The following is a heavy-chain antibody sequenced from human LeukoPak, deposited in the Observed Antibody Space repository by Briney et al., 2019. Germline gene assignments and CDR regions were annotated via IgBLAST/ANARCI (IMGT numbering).Heavy chain of an antibody. Sequence: SETLSLTCTVSSGFISTNYWSWLRQPPGKGLEWIGYIYYSGSTNYNPSLKSRVTISVDTSKNQFSLKLSSVTAADTAVYYCARGDCSGGSCYSDYWGLGTLVTVSS. V-gene: IGHV4-59*01. D-gene: IGHD2-15*01. J-gene: IGHJ4*02. CDR2: IYYSGST. CDR1: SGFISTNY. CDR3: ARGDCSGGSCYSDY.